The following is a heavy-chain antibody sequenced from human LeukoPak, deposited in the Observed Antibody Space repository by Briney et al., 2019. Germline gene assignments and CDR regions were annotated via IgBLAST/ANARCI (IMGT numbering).Heavy chain of an antibody. CDR3: ARLGGLTGLNYSDY. CDR1: GYSFASYW. V-gene: IGHV5-51*01. D-gene: IGHD3-10*01. J-gene: IGHJ4*02. Sequence: GESLKISCQGSGYSFASYWIAWVRQMPGKGLEWMRIIYPGDSDTRYSPSFQGQVTISADKSITAAYLQWSSLKASDTAMYYCARLGGLTGLNYSDYWGQGTLVTVSS. CDR2: IYPGDSDT.